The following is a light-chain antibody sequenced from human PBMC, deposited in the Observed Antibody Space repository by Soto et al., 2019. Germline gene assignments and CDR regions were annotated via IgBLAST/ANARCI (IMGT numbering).Light chain of an antibody. V-gene: IGKV3-15*01. J-gene: IGKJ1*01. CDR2: GAS. CDR3: QQYNNWPPA. Sequence: EMVMTQSPATLSVSPGERATLSRRASQSVSSNLAWYQQKPGQAPRLLIYGASTRATGIPARFSGSGSGTEFTLTISSLQSEDFAVYYCQQYNNWPPAFGQGTKVEIK. CDR1: QSVSSN.